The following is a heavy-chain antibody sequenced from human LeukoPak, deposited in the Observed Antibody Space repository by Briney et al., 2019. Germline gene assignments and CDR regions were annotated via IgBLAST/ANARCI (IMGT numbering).Heavy chain of an antibody. CDR1: GGSFSGYY. Sequence: PSETLSLTCAVYGGSFSGYYWSWICQPPGKGLEWIGEINHSGSTNYNPSLKSRVTISVDTSKNQFSLKLSSVTAADTAVYYCARHTNGVWAHWGQGTLVTVSS. CDR2: INHSGST. CDR3: ARHTNGVWAH. D-gene: IGHD2-8*01. V-gene: IGHV4-34*01. J-gene: IGHJ4*02.